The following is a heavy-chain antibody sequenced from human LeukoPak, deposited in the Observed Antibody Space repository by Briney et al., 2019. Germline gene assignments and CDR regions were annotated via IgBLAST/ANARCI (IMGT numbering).Heavy chain of an antibody. D-gene: IGHD2-15*01. J-gene: IGHJ4*02. V-gene: IGHV3-23*01. CDR3: ASDSPGYDSGSYFAY. CDR2: ISGSGSST. CDR1: GFTFSSYA. Sequence: PGGSLRLSCAASGFTFSSYAMSWVRQAPGKGLEWVSAISGSGSSTYYADSVKGRFTISRDNSKNTLYLQMNSLRDEDTAVYYCASDSPGYDSGSYFAYWGQGTLVTVSS.